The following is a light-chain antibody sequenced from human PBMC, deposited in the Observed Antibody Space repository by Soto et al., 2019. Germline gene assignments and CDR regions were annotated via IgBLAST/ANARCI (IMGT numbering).Light chain of an antibody. V-gene: IGLV2-8*01. CDR1: SSDVGGYNY. Sequence: QSLLTQPPSASGSPGQSVTISCTGTSSDVGGYNYVSWYQQHPGKAPKLMIYEVSKRPSGVPDRFSGSKSGNTASLTVSGLQAEDEADYYCSSFAGSNIVIFGGGTKVTVL. CDR2: EVS. CDR3: SSFAGSNIVI. J-gene: IGLJ2*01.